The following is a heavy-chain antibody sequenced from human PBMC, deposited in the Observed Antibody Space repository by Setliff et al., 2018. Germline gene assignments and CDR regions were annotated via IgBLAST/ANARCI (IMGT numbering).Heavy chain of an antibody. CDR3: ARVWFGNMDV. CDR1: GFIFSSYW. J-gene: IGHJ6*03. Sequence: QPGGSLRLSCAASGFIFSSYWMNWVRQAPGKGLEWVATINQDGSGKYYVDSVKGRFTISRDNAKNSLYLQMNSLRAEDTAVYYCARVWFGNMDVWGKGTMVTVSS. V-gene: IGHV3-7*01. CDR2: INQDGSGK. D-gene: IGHD3-10*01.